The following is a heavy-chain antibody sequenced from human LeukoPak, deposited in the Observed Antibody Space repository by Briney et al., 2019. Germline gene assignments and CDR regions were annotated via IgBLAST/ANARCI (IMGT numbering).Heavy chain of an antibody. D-gene: IGHD2-2*01. CDR3: AKDWVPAADLLLFYGMDV. CDR2: IRVETDGEST. J-gene: IGHJ6*02. CDR1: GFTFSAAW. V-gene: IGHV3-15*01. Sequence: PGGSLRLSCAASGFTFSAAWMAWVRQPPGKGLEWVGRIRVETDGESTDYAPSVKGRFTLSRDNSKDTLYLQMDSLRAEDTAVYYCAKDWVPAADLLLFYGMDVWGQGTTVTVSS.